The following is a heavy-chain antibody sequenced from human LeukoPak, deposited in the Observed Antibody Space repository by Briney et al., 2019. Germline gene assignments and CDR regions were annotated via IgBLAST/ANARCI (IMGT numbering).Heavy chain of an antibody. CDR2: IIPIFGTA. V-gene: IGHV1-69*13. CDR1: GGTFSSYA. D-gene: IGHD3-3*01. Sequence: PVKVSCKASGGTFSSYAISWVRQAPGQGLEWMGGIIPIFGTANYAQKFQGRVTITADESTSTAYMELSSLRSEDTAVYYCARSAFWSGYYCYWGQGTLVTVSS. CDR3: ARSAFWSGYYCY. J-gene: IGHJ4*02.